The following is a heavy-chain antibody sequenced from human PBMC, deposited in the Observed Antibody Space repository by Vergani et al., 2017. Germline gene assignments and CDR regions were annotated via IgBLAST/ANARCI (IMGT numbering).Heavy chain of an antibody. CDR3: ARDLSYSTAWPFFDS. Sequence: EVQLVETGGGLIQPGGSLRLSCVVSGFSVSNNYMSWVRHRPGKGLEWVSFIFTGGTTYYEDSVKGRFTISRDNSKNTVHLQMNSLTAEDTAVYFCARDLSYSTAWPFFDSRGQGTLVTVSS. J-gene: IGHJ4*02. CDR1: GFSVSNNY. D-gene: IGHD4-11*01. V-gene: IGHV3-53*02. CDR2: IFTGGTT.